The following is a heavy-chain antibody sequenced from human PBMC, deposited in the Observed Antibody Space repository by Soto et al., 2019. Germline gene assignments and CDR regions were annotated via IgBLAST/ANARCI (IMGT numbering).Heavy chain of an antibody. CDR2: IIPIFGTA. CDR1: GGTFSSYA. D-gene: IGHD6-19*01. CDR3: AREVGVAGTYRFVP. J-gene: IGHJ5*02. Sequence: SVKVSCKASGGTFSSYAISWVRQAPGQGLEWMGGIIPIFGTANYAQKFQGRVTITADKSTSTAYMELSSLRSEDAAVYYCAREVGVAGTYRFVPWGQGTLVTVSS. V-gene: IGHV1-69*06.